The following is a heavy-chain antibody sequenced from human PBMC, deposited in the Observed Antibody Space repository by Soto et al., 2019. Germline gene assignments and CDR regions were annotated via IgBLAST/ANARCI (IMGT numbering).Heavy chain of an antibody. CDR1: GYTFTSYG. Sequence: QVHLVQSGAEVKKPGASVKVSCKASGYTFTSYGITWVRQAPGQGLEWMGWISAHNGNTDYAQKLQGRVIVTRDTSMSTAYMELRSLRSDDTAVYYCARGRYGEYWGQGALVTVSS. CDR2: ISAHNGNT. CDR3: ARGRYGEY. J-gene: IGHJ4*02. V-gene: IGHV1-18*01. D-gene: IGHD3-10*01.